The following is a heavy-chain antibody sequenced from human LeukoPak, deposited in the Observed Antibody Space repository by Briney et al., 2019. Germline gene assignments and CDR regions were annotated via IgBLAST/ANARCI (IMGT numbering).Heavy chain of an antibody. CDR3: ARASYYYDSSGYYVDAFDI. CDR2: IYHGGST. V-gene: IGHV4-30-2*01. J-gene: IGHJ3*02. Sequence: PSETLSLTCAVSGGSITSGGYSWSWTRQPPGKGLEWISYIYHGGSTYYNPSLKSRVTISVDRSKNQFSLKLSSVTAADTAVYYCARASYYYDSSGYYVDAFDIWGQGTMVTVSS. D-gene: IGHD3-22*01. CDR1: GGSITSGGYS.